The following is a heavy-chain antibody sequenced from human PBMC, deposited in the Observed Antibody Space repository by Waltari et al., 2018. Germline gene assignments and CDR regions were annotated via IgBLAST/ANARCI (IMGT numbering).Heavy chain of an antibody. J-gene: IGHJ4*02. D-gene: IGHD4-17*01. Sequence: QVQLVQSGAEVKKPGASVKVSCKASGYTFTGYYMHWVRQAPGQGLEWMGWINPNSVGTNYAQKFQGRVTMTRDTSISTAYMELSRLRSDDTAVYYCARTSYGGEIDYWGQGTLVTVSS. CDR1: GYTFTGYY. CDR3: ARTSYGGEIDY. V-gene: IGHV1-2*02. CDR2: INPNSVGT.